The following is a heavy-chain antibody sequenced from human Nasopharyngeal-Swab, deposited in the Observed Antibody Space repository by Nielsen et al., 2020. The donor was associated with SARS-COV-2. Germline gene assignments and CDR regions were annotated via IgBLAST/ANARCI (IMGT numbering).Heavy chain of an antibody. CDR2: ISGSGDTT. D-gene: IGHD2-8*01. CDR3: AKRRSNDNYGMDV. Sequence: GEPLKISCAASGFTFSSYAMRWVRQAPGKGLEWVSGISGSGDTTKYADSVKGRFTISRDNDKNTLYLQMNSLRAEDTAVYYCAKRRSNDNYGMDVWGQGTTVTVSS. CDR1: GFTFSSYA. V-gene: IGHV3-23*01. J-gene: IGHJ6*02.